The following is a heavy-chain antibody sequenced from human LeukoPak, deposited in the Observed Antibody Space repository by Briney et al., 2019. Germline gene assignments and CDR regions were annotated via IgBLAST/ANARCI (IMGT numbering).Heavy chain of an antibody. CDR1: RASISPYY. D-gene: IGHD3-10*01. Sequence: PSETLSLTCTVSRASISPYYWSWIRQPAGKGLEWIGHIYTSGSANYNPSLKSRVTMSLDTSKNQFSLKLNSVTAADTAVYYCAKEGMIRGVIDYWGQGALVTVSS. CDR2: IYTSGSA. CDR3: AKEGMIRGVIDY. J-gene: IGHJ4*02. V-gene: IGHV4-4*07.